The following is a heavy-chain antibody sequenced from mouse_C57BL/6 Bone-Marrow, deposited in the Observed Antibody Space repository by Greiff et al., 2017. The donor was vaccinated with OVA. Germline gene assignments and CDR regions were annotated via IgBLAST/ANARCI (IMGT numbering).Heavy chain of an antibody. CDR1: GYTFTSYW. CDR2: IDPSDSYT. CDR3: ARTPYYFDY. V-gene: IGHV1-59*01. J-gene: IGHJ2*01. Sequence: VQLQQPGAELVRPGTSVKLSCKASGYTFTSYWMHWVKQRPGQGLEWIGVIDPSDSYTNYNQKFKGKATLTVDTSSSTAYMQLSSLTSEDSAVYYCARTPYYFDYWGQGTTLTVSS.